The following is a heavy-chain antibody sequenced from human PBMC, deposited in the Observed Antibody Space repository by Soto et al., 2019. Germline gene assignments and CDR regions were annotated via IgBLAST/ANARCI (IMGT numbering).Heavy chain of an antibody. J-gene: IGHJ3*02. V-gene: IGHV3-30*18. CDR3: AKKWHIWGSYRLGDAFDI. CDR2: ISYDGSNK. Sequence: QVQLVESGGGVVQPGRSLRLSCAASGFTFSSYGMHWVRQAPGKGLEWVAVISYDGSNKYYADSVKGRFTISRDNSKNTLYLQMNSLRAEDTAVYYCAKKWHIWGSYRLGDAFDIWGQGTMVTASS. CDR1: GFTFSSYG. D-gene: IGHD3-16*02.